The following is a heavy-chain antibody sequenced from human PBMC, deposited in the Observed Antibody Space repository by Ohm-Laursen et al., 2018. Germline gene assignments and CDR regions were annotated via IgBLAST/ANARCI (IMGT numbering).Heavy chain of an antibody. CDR2: INPNSGDT. Sequence: GASVKVSCKASGGTFSSYAISWVRQAPGQGLEWMGWINPNSGDTKYAQKFEGRVTMTRDTSIGTAYMELTRLTSDDTAVYYCARGYLKEVIISNRYNWFDPWGQGTLVTVSS. CDR1: GGTFSSYA. J-gene: IGHJ5*02. CDR3: ARGYLKEVIISNRYNWFDP. D-gene: IGHD3-22*01. V-gene: IGHV1-2*02.